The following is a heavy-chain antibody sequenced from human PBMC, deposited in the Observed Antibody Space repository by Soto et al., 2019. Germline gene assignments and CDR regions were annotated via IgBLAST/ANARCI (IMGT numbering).Heavy chain of an antibody. D-gene: IGHD3-10*01. Sequence: XSVKVSCKASGCTFTRYAMHSVRQAPGQRREXMGWIXVDNANTKYSGXFQGRITXXRDTTASTDFMELSRLRYEDTAVYYRARDVGSPWGPGTLVTVYS. V-gene: IGHV1-3*01. CDR3: ARDVGSP. CDR2: IXVDNANT. J-gene: IGHJ5*02. CDR1: GCTFTRYA.